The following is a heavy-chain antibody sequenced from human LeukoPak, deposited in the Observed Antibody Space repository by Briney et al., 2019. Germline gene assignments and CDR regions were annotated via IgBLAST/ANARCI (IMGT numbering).Heavy chain of an antibody. J-gene: IGHJ3*02. V-gene: IGHV3-23*01. CDR3: AKGQLVSIHDAFDI. CDR2: ISGSGGST. CDR1: GFTFSSYA. D-gene: IGHD2-8*01. Sequence: GGSLRLSCAASGFTFSSYAMSWVRQAPGKGLEWVSAISGSGGSTYYADPVKGRSTISRDNSKNTLYLQMNSLRAEDAAVYYCAKGQLVSIHDAFDIWGQGTMVTVSS.